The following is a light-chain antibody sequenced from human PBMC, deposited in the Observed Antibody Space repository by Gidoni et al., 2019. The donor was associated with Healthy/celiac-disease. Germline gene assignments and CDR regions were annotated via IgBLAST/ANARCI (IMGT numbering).Light chain of an antibody. Sequence: DIPMTPSPSTLSASLGDRVTITCRASQSISSWFAWYQQKPGKDPKLLISKASSLESGVPSRFSGSGSGTEVTPTISSMQPDDVATYYCQQYNSYSQWTFGQGTKVEIK. V-gene: IGKV1-5*03. CDR1: QSISSW. J-gene: IGKJ1*01. CDR2: KAS. CDR3: QQYNSYSQWT.